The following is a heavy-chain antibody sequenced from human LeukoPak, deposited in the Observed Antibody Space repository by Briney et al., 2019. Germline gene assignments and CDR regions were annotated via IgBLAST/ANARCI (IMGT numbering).Heavy chain of an antibody. Sequence: GGSLRLSCAASGFAFSSYSMNWVRQAPGKGLEWVSSISSSSSYIYYADSVKGRFTISRDNAKNSLYLQMNSLRAEDTAVYYCARIGSSPNSRYYFDYWGQGTLVTVSS. CDR2: ISSSSSYI. D-gene: IGHD1-26*01. CDR3: ARIGSSPNSRYYFDY. V-gene: IGHV3-21*01. CDR1: GFAFSSYS. J-gene: IGHJ4*02.